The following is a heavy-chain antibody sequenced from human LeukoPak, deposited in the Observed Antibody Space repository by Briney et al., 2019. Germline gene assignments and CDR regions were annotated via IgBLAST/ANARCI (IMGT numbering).Heavy chain of an antibody. CDR3: ARGGAYSSGWPGTFDI. V-gene: IGHV3-53*01. J-gene: IGHJ3*02. Sequence: PGGSLRPSCAAFGFTAISNFMNWVCQGPGPGRGWVSIIYSGGRTCYENSLKGRFTISRDNSKNTLYLQMNSLRAEDTAVYYCARGGAYSSGWPGTFDIWGQGTMVTVSS. CDR2: IYSGGRT. D-gene: IGHD6-19*01. CDR1: GFTAISNF.